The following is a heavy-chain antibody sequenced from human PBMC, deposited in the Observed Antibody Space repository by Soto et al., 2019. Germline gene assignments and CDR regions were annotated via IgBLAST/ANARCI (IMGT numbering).Heavy chain of an antibody. J-gene: IGHJ4*02. CDR1: GGSLSGATYS. CDR3: ARSRDFDY. CDR2: IFPSGTT. V-gene: IGHV4-30-2*01. Sequence: KPSETLSLTCGVSGGSLSGATYSWNWIRQPPGKGLEWIGYIFPSGTTSYNPSLKSRVTISIDVSKNQFSLSLRSLTAADTAVYYCARSRDFDYWGQGTLVTVSS.